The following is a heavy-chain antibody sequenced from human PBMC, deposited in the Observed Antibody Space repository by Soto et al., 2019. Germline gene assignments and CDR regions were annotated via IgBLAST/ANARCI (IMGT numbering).Heavy chain of an antibody. V-gene: IGHV1-2*04. D-gene: IGHD3-22*01. J-gene: IGHJ3*02. CDR1: GYTFTGYY. CDR2: INPNSGGT. Sequence: QVQLVQSGAEVKKPGASVKVSCKASGYTFTGYYMHWVRQAPGQGLEWMGWINPNSGGTNYAQKFQGLVTMTRDTSISTAYMALSRLRSDDTALYYCARAPGGYYVDDAFDIWGQGTMVTVSS. CDR3: ARAPGGYYVDDAFDI.